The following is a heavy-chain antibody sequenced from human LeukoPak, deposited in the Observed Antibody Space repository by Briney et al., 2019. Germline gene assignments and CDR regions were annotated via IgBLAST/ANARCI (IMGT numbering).Heavy chain of an antibody. CDR1: GGSISSYY. CDR2: IYYSGNT. CDR3: ARDFSGYGYFDY. Sequence: SETLSLTCTVSGGSISSYYWSWIRQPPGEGLKWIGYIYYSGNTKYNPSLKSRVTISVDMSKNQFSLKLSSVTAADTAVYYCARDFSGYGYFDYWGQGTLVTASS. D-gene: IGHD5-12*01. V-gene: IGHV4-59*01. J-gene: IGHJ4*02.